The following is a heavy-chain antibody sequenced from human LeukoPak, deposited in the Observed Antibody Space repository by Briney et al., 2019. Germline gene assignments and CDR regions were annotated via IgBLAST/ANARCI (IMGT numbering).Heavy chain of an antibody. J-gene: IGHJ4*02. D-gene: IGHD1-26*01. V-gene: IGHV3-23*01. CDR3: AKGSSPFDY. Sequence: GGSLRLSCAASGFTFNNYAMSWVRQAPGKGLEWVSGTSGSGGTTYYADSVTGRFTISRDTSKNTLYLQMNSLRAEDTAVYYCAKGSSPFDYWGQGTLVTVSS. CDR2: TSGSGGTT. CDR1: GFTFNNYA.